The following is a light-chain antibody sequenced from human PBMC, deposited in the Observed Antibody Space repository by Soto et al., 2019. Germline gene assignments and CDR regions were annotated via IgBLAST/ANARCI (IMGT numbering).Light chain of an antibody. CDR3: CSYAGSRV. CDR2: EGS. J-gene: IGLJ3*02. Sequence: QSALTQPASVSGSPGQSITISCTGTISDVGSYNLVSWYQQHPGKAPKLMIYEGSKRPSGVSNRFSGSKSGNTASLTISGLQAEDEADYYCCSYAGSRVFGGGTKLTVL. V-gene: IGLV2-23*01. CDR1: ISDVGSYNL.